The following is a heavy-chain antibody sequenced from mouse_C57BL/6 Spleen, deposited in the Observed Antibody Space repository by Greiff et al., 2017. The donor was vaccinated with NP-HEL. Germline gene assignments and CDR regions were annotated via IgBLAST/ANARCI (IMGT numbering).Heavy chain of an antibody. CDR3: ARRDGSSWFAY. D-gene: IGHD1-1*01. CDR2: IHPNSGST. J-gene: IGHJ3*01. V-gene: IGHV1-64*01. CDR1: GYTFTSYW. Sequence: VQLQQPGAELVKPGASVKLSCKASGYTFTSYWMHWVKQRPGQGLEWIGMIHPNSGSTNYNEKFKSKATLTVNKSSSTAYMQLSSLTSEDSAVYYCARRDGSSWFAYWGQGTLVTVSA.